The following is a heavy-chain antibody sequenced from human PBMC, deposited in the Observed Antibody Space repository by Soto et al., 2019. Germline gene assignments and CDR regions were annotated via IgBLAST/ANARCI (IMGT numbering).Heavy chain of an antibody. CDR1: GGSISSYY. V-gene: IGHV4-59*01. CDR3: VRGGLLTGIVDLDY. Sequence: PSETLSLTCTVSGGSISSYYWSWIRQPPGKGLEWIGYIYYSGSTNYNPSLKSRVTISVDTSKNQFSLKLSSVTAADTAVYYCVRGGLLTGIVDLDYWGQGTLVTVSS. D-gene: IGHD3-9*01. CDR2: IYYSGST. J-gene: IGHJ4*02.